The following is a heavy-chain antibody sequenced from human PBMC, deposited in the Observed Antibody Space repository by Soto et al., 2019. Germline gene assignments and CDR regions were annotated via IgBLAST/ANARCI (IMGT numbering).Heavy chain of an antibody. CDR2: IIPIFGTA. D-gene: IGHD3-22*01. V-gene: IGHV1-69*06. CDR3: ARAIRGYYDSSGYSLPYYYYGMDV. CDR1: GGTFSSYA. J-gene: IGHJ6*02. Sequence: SVKVSCKASGGTFSSYAISWVRQAPGQGLEWMGGIIPIFGTANYAQKFQGRVTITAGKSTSTAYMELSSLRSEDTAVYYCARAIRGYYDSSGYSLPYYYYGMDVWGQGTTVTVSS.